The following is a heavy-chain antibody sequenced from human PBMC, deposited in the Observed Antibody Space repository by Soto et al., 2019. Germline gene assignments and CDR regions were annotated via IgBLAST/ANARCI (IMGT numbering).Heavy chain of an antibody. D-gene: IGHD6-19*01. V-gene: IGHV1-3*05. CDR2: INAGNGNT. CDR1: GYTFTGYA. J-gene: IGHJ4*02. CDR3: ARAVAVAADFDY. Sequence: QVQLVQSGAEEKKPGASVKVSCKASGYTFTGYAMHWVRQAPGQRLEWMGWINAGNGNTKYLQKFQGRVTITRDTSASAAYMELSSLSSEDTAVYYCARAVAVAADFDYWGQGTLVTVSS.